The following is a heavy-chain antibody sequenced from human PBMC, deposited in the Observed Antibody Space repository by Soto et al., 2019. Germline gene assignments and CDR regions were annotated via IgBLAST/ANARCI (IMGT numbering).Heavy chain of an antibody. CDR3: VRRGLPIAARTRGNWFDP. CDR1: GGSFSGYY. J-gene: IGHJ5*02. D-gene: IGHD6-6*01. V-gene: IGHV4-34*01. Sequence: SETLSLTCAVYGGSFSGYYWSWIRQPPGKGLEWIGEINHSGSTNYNPSLKSRVTISVDTSKNHFSLKLSSVTAADTAVYYCVRRGLPIAARTRGNWFDPWGQGTLVTVSS. CDR2: INHSGST.